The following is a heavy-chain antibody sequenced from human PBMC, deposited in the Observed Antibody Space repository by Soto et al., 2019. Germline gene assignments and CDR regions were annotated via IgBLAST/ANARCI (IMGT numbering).Heavy chain of an antibody. CDR3: ARALRSYYFDY. Sequence: QVQLQESGPGLVKPSQTLSLTCTVSGASISSGYYWTWIRQHPGKGLEWIGYIYYNGNTFYNPSLRSRLTISLATSKTQFSRKLSSVPAADAAVYYCARALRSYYFDYWGQGTLVTVSS. D-gene: IGHD3-16*02. CDR1: GASISSGYY. CDR2: IYYNGNT. J-gene: IGHJ4*02. V-gene: IGHV4-31*03.